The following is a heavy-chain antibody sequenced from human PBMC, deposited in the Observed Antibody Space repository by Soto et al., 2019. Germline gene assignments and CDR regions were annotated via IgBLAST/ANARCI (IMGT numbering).Heavy chain of an antibody. CDR3: ARDSRYYDFWSGYPLDGMDV. CDR2: IYYSGST. Sequence: SESLSLTCTVSGGSISSYYWSWIRQPPGKGLEWIGYIYYSGSTNYNPSLKSRVTISVDTSKNQFSLKLSSVTAADTAVYYCARDSRYYDFWSGYPLDGMDVWGQGTTVTVSS. CDR1: GGSISSYY. V-gene: IGHV4-59*01. J-gene: IGHJ6*02. D-gene: IGHD3-3*01.